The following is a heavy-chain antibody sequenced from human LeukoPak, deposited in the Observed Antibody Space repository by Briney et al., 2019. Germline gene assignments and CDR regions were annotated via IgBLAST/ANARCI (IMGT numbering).Heavy chain of an antibody. CDR3: ARVGYDYVWGSYRRYYYYYMDV. CDR1: GFTFSRYT. CDR2: ITSDTRYI. J-gene: IGHJ6*03. V-gene: IGHV3-21*01. Sequence: GGSLRLSCAASGFTFSRYTINWVRQAPGKGLEWVSSITSDTRYIFYADSVKGRFTISRDNAKNSLYLQMNSLRAEDTAVYYCARVGYDYVWGSYRRYYYYYMDVWGKGTTVTVSS. D-gene: IGHD3-16*02.